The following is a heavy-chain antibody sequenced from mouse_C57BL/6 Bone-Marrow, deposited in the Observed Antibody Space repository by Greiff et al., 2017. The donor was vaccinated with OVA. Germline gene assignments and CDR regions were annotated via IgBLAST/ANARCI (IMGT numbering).Heavy chain of an antibody. CDR2: FYPGSGSI. J-gene: IGHJ1*03. V-gene: IGHV1-62-2*01. Sequence: VKLMESGAELVKPGASVKLSCKASGYTFTEYTIHWVKQRSGQGLEWIGWFYPGSGSIKYNEKFKDKATLTADKSSSTVYMELSRLTSEDSAVYFCARHEDYGSRNWYFDVWGTGTTVTVSS. D-gene: IGHD1-1*01. CDR3: ARHEDYGSRNWYFDV. CDR1: GYTFTEYT.